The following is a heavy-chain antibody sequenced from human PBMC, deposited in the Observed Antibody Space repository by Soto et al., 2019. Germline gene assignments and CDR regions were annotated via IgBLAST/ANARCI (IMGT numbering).Heavy chain of an antibody. CDR2: IYYSGST. CDR1: GGSVSSGEYY. J-gene: IGHJ4*02. V-gene: IGHV4-30-4*01. CDR3: ASVGGFGATTIDY. D-gene: IGHD3-10*01. Sequence: SGTLSLACAVSGGSVSSGEYYWSWIRQPPGKGLEWIGYIYYSGSTYYNPSLKSRVTISVDTSKNQFSLKLSSVTAADTAVYYCASVGGFGATTIDYWGQGTLVTVSS.